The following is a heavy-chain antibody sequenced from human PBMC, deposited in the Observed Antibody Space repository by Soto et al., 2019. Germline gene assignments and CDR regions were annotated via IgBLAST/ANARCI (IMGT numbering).Heavy chain of an antibody. J-gene: IGHJ4*02. V-gene: IGHV3-23*01. CDR2: ISGSGGST. CDR3: AKADYDILTGTYYVDY. CDR1: GFTFSSYA. Sequence: EVQLLESGGGLVQPGGSLRLSCAASGFTFSSYAMSWVRQAPGKGLEWVSAISGSGGSTYYADSVKGRFTISRDNSKNTLYLQMNSLRAGDTAVYYCAKADYDILTGTYYVDYWGQGTLVTVSS. D-gene: IGHD3-9*01.